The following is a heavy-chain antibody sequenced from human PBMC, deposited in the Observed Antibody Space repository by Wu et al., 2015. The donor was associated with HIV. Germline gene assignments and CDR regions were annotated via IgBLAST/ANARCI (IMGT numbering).Heavy chain of an antibody. CDR1: GYTFSDYY. V-gene: IGHV1-2*02. CDR2: INPNSGGT. D-gene: IGHD6-13*01. CDR3: ARGDISSWPFDY. Sequence: QVQLVQSAAEVKKPGASVKVSCKASGYTFSDYYMHWMRQAPGQGLEWMGWINPNSGGTNYAQNFQGRVTVTRDTSITTVYMELSRLRSDDTAVYHCARGDISSWPFDYWGQGTLVTVSS. J-gene: IGHJ4*02.